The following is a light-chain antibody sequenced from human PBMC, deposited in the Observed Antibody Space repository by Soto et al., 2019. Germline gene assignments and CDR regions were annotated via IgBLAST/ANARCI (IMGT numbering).Light chain of an antibody. J-gene: IGKJ4*01. V-gene: IGKV3-15*01. CDR3: QQYKDSPLT. CDR2: GVS. Sequence: ERVLTQSPATLSVSPGERATLSCRASQSVGSNLAWYQQKPGQVPRLLMYGVSTRATGVPARFSGSGSGPEFTLTISSLQSEDFAVYYCQQYKDSPLTFGGGTKVEIK. CDR1: QSVGSN.